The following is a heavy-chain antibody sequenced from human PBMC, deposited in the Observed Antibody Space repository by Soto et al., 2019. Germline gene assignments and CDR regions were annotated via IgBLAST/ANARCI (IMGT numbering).Heavy chain of an antibody. Sequence: TLSLTCVVSSASVSIGGYSWSWIRQPPGKALEWIGYIYDSESTYYNPSLKSRVTISVERSKNQFSLRLSSVTAADTAVYYCARERRYCSGGTCSDGLDVWGQGTTVTVSS. CDR2: IYDSEST. CDR3: ARERRYCSGGTCSDGLDV. D-gene: IGHD2-15*01. CDR1: SASVSIGGYS. V-gene: IGHV4-30-2*01. J-gene: IGHJ6*02.